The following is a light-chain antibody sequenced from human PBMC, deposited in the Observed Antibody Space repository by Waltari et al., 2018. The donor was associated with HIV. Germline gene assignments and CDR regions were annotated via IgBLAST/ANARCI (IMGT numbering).Light chain of an antibody. CDR2: DAS. CDR3: QQYSSSPWT. J-gene: IGKJ1*01. Sequence: VLTQSPVSLCLSHGERPTLSCGASQTINSNFLAWYQQRLGLPPSLLIYDASKRASGVPDRFSGAGSGTDFTLTINRLDPEDSAIYFCQQYSSSPWTFGQGTKV. V-gene: IGKV3D-20*01. CDR1: QTINSNF.